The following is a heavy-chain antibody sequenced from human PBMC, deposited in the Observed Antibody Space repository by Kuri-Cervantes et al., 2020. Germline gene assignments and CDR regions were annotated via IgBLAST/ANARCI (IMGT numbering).Heavy chain of an antibody. Sequence: SLKISCAASGFTFDGYAMHWVRQVPGKGLEWVSGISWKSLNIGYADSVKGRFTISRDNAKNSLYLQMNSLRAEDTAVYYCAREGLEHGAWFGELFGIDYWGQGTLVTVSS. CDR3: AREGLEHGAWFGELFGIDY. CDR2: ISWKSLNI. CDR1: GFTFDGYA. D-gene: IGHD3-10*01. V-gene: IGHV3-9*01. J-gene: IGHJ4*02.